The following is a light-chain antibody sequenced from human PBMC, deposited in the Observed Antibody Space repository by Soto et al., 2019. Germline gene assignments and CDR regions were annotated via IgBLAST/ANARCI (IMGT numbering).Light chain of an antibody. CDR3: AAWDDSLSGPV. Sequence: QTVVTQPPSASGTPGQRVSISCSGSSSNIGSNHVYWYQQLPGTAPKLLIYTNNQRPSGVPDRISGSKSGTSASLAISGLRSEDEADYYCAAWDDSLSGPVFGGGTKLTVL. CDR2: TNN. CDR1: SSNIGSNH. J-gene: IGLJ2*01. V-gene: IGLV1-47*02.